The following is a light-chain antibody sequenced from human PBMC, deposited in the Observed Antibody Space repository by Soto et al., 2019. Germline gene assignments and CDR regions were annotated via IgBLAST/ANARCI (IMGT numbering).Light chain of an antibody. V-gene: IGLV2-8*01. CDR3: SSYSTTNILV. CDR1: SSDIGGYNF. CDR2: EVN. J-gene: IGLJ1*01. Sequence: QSALTQPPSASGSPGQSVTISCTGTSSDIGGYNFVSWYQQHPGKAPKLFIYEVNKRPSGVPDRFSGSKSGNTASLTVSGLQAEDEADYYCSSYSTTNILVFGSGTKLTVL.